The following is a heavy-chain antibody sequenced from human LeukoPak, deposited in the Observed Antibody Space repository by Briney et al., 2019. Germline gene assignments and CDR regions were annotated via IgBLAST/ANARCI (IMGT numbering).Heavy chain of an antibody. CDR1: GGTFSSYA. D-gene: IGHD6-13*01. V-gene: IGHV1-69*04. J-gene: IGHJ3*02. CDR3: ARGNPASSWYQDAFDI. Sequence: SVKVSCKASGGTFSSYAISWVRQAPGRGLEWMGRIIPILGIANYAQKFQGRVTITADKSTSTAYMELSSLRSEDTAVYYCARGNPASSWYQDAFDIWGQGTMVTVSS. CDR2: IIPILGIA.